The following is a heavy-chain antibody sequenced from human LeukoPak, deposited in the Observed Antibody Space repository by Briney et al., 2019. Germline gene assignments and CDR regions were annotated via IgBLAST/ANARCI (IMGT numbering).Heavy chain of an antibody. V-gene: IGHV3-74*01. J-gene: IGHJ4*02. CDR3: ARGPNSNWSGLDF. D-gene: IGHD6-6*01. CDR1: GFTFSSYA. CDR2: ISPTGSTT. Sequence: GGSLRLSCAASGFTFSSYAMSWVRQAPGKGLVWVSRISPTGSTTSYADSVKGRFTVSRDNAKNTLYLQVNNLRAEDTAVYYCARGPNSNWSGLDFWGQGTLLTVSS.